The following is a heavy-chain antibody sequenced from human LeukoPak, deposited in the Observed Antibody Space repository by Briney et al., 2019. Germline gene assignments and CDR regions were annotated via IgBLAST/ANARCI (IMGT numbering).Heavy chain of an antibody. CDR1: GGTFSSYA. J-gene: IGHJ4*02. Sequence: ASVKVSCKASGGTFSSYAISWVRQAPGQGLEWMGWISAYNGNANYAQKLQGRVTMTTDTSTSTAYMELRSLRSDDTAVYYCARDQTIAAAGTLGYWGQGTLVTVSS. CDR2: ISAYNGNA. CDR3: ARDQTIAAAGTLGY. V-gene: IGHV1-18*01. D-gene: IGHD6-13*01.